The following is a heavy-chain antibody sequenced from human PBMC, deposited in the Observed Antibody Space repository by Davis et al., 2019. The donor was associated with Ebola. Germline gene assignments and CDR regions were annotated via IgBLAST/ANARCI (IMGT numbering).Heavy chain of an antibody. D-gene: IGHD6-19*01. CDR2: ISSSSSYI. J-gene: IGHJ4*02. Sequence: GGSLRLSCAASGFTFSSYSMNWVRQAPGKGLEWVSSISSSSSYIYYADSVKGRFTISRDNAKNSLYLQMNSLRAEDTAVYYCARDRPHSSGWPNYFDYWGQGTLVTVSS. CDR3: ARDRPHSSGWPNYFDY. V-gene: IGHV3-21*01. CDR1: GFTFSSYS.